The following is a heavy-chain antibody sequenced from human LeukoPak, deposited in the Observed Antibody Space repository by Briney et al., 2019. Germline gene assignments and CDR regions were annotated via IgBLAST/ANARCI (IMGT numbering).Heavy chain of an antibody. J-gene: IGHJ4*02. V-gene: IGHV3-38-3*01. CDR3: NQCTYSSSWYLKLDY. D-gene: IGHD6-13*01. Sequence: GGSLRLSCAAPGITVSSNEISWVRQAPGKGLGWVSSISGGSTYYADSRKGRFTISRDNSKNTLHLQMNSLRAEDTAVYYCNQCTYSSSWYLKLDYWGQGTLVTVSS. CDR1: GITVSSNE. CDR2: ISGGST.